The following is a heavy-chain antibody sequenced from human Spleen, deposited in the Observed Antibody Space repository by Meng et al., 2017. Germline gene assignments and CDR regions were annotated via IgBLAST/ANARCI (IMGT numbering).Heavy chain of an antibody. CDR2: IYPGDSDT. Sequence: GGSLRLSCKGSGYSFTSYWIGWVRQMPGKGLEWMGIIYPGDSDTRYSPSFQGQVTISADKSISTAYLQWSSLKASDTAMYYCARHMKQWLVLYYFDYWGQGTLVTVSS. CDR1: GYSFTSYW. J-gene: IGHJ4*02. CDR3: ARHMKQWLVLYYFDY. V-gene: IGHV5-51*01. D-gene: IGHD6-19*01.